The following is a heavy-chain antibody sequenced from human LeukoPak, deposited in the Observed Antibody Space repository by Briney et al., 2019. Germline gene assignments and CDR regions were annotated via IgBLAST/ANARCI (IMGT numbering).Heavy chain of an antibody. CDR1: GYTFTSYY. J-gene: IGHJ6*03. D-gene: IGHD2-2*02. CDR2: INPSGGST. Sequence: GASVKVSCKASGYTFTSYYMHWVRQAPGQGLEWMGIINPSGGSTSYAQKFQGRVTMTRDTSTSTVYMELSSLRSEDTAVYYCARATPGYCSSTSCYNYYYYYMDVWGKGTTVTVSS. CDR3: ARATPGYCSSTSCYNYYYYYMDV. V-gene: IGHV1-46*01.